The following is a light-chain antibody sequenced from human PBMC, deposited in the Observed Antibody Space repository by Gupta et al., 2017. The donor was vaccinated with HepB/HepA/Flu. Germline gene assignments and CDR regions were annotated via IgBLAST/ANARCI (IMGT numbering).Light chain of an antibody. CDR2: DAS. V-gene: IGKV3-11*01. Sequence: EIVLTQSPATLSLSPGERATLSCRASQSISYYVAWYQQKPGQAPRLLIYDASRRATGTPARFSGSGSGTEFTLIINSREPEDFAVYYCQQRSNWPRTFGQGTKLEI. CDR1: QSISYY. J-gene: IGKJ1*01. CDR3: QQRSNWPRT.